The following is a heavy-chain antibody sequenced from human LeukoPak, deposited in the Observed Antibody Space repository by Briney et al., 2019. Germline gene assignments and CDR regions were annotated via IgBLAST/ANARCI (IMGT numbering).Heavy chain of an antibody. CDR2: ISGSGGST. CDR1: GFTFSSYA. D-gene: IGHD6-13*01. Sequence: GRSLRLSCAASGFTFSSYAMSWVRQAPGKGLEWVSAISGSGGSTYYADSVKGRFTISRDNSKNTLYLQMNSLRAEDTAVYYCAKDPYSSSWYSRDWFDPWGQGTLVTVSS. J-gene: IGHJ5*02. CDR3: AKDPYSSSWYSRDWFDP. V-gene: IGHV3-23*01.